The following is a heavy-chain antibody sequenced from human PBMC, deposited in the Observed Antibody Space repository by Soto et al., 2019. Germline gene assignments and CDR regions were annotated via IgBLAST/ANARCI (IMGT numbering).Heavy chain of an antibody. CDR2: IYSGGST. D-gene: IGHD6-13*01. CDR1: GFTVSSNY. CDR3: ARGIAAAGALYDY. V-gene: IGHV3-53*01. J-gene: IGHJ4*02. Sequence: GGSLRLSCAASGFTVSSNYMSWVRQAPGKGLEWVSVIYSGGSTYYADSVKGRFTISRDNPKNTLYLQMNSLRAEDTAVYYCARGIAAAGALYDYWGQGTLVTVSS.